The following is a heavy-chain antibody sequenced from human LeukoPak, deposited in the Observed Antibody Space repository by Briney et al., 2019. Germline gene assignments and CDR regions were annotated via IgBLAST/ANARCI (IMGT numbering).Heavy chain of an antibody. J-gene: IGHJ3*02. D-gene: IGHD2-21*02. V-gene: IGHV4-38-2*01. Sequence: KPSETLSLNCAVSGYSLSSGYYRGWIRQSPRKGPEWIGRLSPSGTTYYIPSLESRVIISGDTSKNHFSLKLNSVTAADTAVYYCARHLVFVVVAATMDAFDIWGQGTMVTVSS. CDR3: ARHLVFVVVAATMDAFDI. CDR2: LSPSGTT. CDR1: GYSLSSGYY.